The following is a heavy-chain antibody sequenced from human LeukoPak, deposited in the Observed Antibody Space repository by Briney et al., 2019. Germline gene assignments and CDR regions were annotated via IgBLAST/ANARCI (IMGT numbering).Heavy chain of an antibody. CDR2: ISAYNGNT. D-gene: IGHD4-11*01. CDR3: ARVISETTKYYYYYMDV. V-gene: IGHV1-18*01. CDR1: GYTFTSYG. J-gene: IGHJ6*03. Sequence: GASVKVSCQASGYTFTSYGISWVRQAPGQGLEWMGWISAYNGNTNYAQKLQGRVTMTTDTSTSTAYMELRSLRSDDTAVYYCARVISETTKYYYYYMDVWGKGTTVTVSS.